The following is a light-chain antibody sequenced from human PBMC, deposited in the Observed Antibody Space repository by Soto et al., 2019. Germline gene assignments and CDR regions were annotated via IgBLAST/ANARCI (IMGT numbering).Light chain of an antibody. V-gene: IGLV2-14*01. Sequence: QSVLTQPASVSGSPGQSITISCTVTSSDVGTYNYVSWYQHHPGKAPKPIIYEVSNRPSGVSNRFSGSKSGSTASLTISGLQAEDEADYHCTSYTRDTALVFGTGTKVTVL. CDR3: TSYTRDTALV. CDR1: SSDVGTYNY. CDR2: EVS. J-gene: IGLJ1*01.